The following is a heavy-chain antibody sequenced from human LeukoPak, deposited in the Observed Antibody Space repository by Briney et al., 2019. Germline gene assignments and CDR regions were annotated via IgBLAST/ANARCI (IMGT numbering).Heavy chain of an antibody. J-gene: IGHJ4*01. CDR2: IKQDGSEK. CDR3: ARGKSGSYGLEDY. CDR1: GFTFSRYW. Sequence: GGSLRLSCAASGFTFSRYWMTWVRQAPGKGLEWVANIKQDGSEKHYGDSVKGRFTISRDNAKNTLYLQMNSLRAEDTAVYYCARGKSGSYGLEDYLGHGTLVTVSS. V-gene: IGHV3-7*01. D-gene: IGHD1-26*01.